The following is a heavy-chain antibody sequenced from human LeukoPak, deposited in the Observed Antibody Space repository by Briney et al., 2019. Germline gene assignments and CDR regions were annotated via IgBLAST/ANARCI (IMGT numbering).Heavy chain of an antibody. D-gene: IGHD2-2*01. Sequence: SETLSLTCTVSGGSISSSSYYWGWIRQPPGKGLEWIGSIYYSGSTYYNPSLKGRVTISVDTSKNQFSLKLSSVTAADTAVCYCASTSYQLLSFDYWGQGTLVTVSS. V-gene: IGHV4-39*07. CDR1: GGSISSSSYY. CDR2: IYYSGST. J-gene: IGHJ4*02. CDR3: ASTSYQLLSFDY.